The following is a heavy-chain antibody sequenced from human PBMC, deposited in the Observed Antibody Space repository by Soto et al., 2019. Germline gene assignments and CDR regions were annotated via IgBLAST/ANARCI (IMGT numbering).Heavy chain of an antibody. CDR1: GGSIRSYY. V-gene: IGHV4-59*01. D-gene: IGHD3-22*01. CDR2: MYYSGNT. J-gene: IGHJ4*02. Sequence: SETLSLTCTVSGGSIRSYYWSWIRQPPGKGLEYIGYMYYSGNTNYNPSLKSRVTMSVDTSKNQFSLKLSSVTAADTAVYYCARDYYDSSGFFFDYWGQGTLVTVS. CDR3: ARDYYDSSGFFFDY.